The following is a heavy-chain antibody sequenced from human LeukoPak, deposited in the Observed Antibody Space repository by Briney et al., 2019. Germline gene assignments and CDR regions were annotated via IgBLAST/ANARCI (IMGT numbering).Heavy chain of an antibody. CDR3: AKASYCSGGICYYYYYMDV. CDR1: GFTFSSYD. J-gene: IGHJ6*03. V-gene: IGHV3-23*01. D-gene: IGHD2-15*01. Sequence: GGSLRLSCAASGFTFSSYDMHWVRQATGKGLEWVSAISGSGGSTYYADSVKGRFTISRDNSKNTLHLQMNSLRAEDTAAYYCAKASYCSGGICYYYYYMDVWGQGTMVTVSS. CDR2: ISGSGGST.